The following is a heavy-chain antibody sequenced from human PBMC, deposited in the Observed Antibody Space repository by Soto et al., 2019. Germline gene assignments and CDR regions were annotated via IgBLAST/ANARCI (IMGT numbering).Heavy chain of an antibody. CDR1: GFIFSNYA. CDR2: ISESGGSR. D-gene: IGHD1-26*01. Sequence: EVQLLESGGALVQPGGSLRLSCAASGFIFSNYAMNWVRQAPGKGLEWVSSISESGGSRYYAVSVKGRFTISRDNSKNMLFLQMNTLSAEDTALYYCVTRGTDKSPDFDYWGQGTLVTVSS. J-gene: IGHJ4*02. CDR3: VTRGTDKSPDFDY. V-gene: IGHV3-23*01.